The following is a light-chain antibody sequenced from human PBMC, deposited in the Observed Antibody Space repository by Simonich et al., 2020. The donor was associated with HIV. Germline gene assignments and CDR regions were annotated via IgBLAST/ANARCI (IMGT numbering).Light chain of an antibody. CDR1: LMVSST. Sequence: EILMTQSPATRSVSPGEKATPSSRPRLMVSSTLAWYQQKPAQAPRLLIYDASNRATGIPARFSGSGSGIDFTLIISSLESEDFAVYYCQQRSNWITFGQGTRLEIK. V-gene: IGKV3-11*01. J-gene: IGKJ5*01. CDR2: DAS. CDR3: QQRSNWIT.